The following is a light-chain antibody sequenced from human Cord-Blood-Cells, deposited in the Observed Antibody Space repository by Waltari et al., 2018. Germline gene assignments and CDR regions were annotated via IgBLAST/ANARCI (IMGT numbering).Light chain of an antibody. Sequence: EIVMTKSPVPLSVSPGESATLPCRASQSVSSNLAWYQQKPGQAPRLLIYGASTRATGIPARFSGSGSGTEFTLTISSLQSEDFVVYYCQQYNNWPPRAFGGGTKVEIK. CDR3: QQYNNWPPRA. J-gene: IGKJ4*01. CDR2: GAS. CDR1: QSVSSN. V-gene: IGKV3-15*01.